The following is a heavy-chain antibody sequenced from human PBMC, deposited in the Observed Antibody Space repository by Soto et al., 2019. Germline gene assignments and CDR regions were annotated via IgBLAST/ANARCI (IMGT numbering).Heavy chain of an antibody. CDR3: VNSDCGSAGCRRLPP. CDR1: GFTFSNYA. V-gene: IGHV3-23*01. CDR2: ISGSGDFT. Sequence: GGSLRLSCAASGFTFSNYAMSWVRQAPGKGLEWVSSISGSGDFTSYTDSVKGRFTISRDNSRNTLYVQVNSLRAEDTAVHYCVNSDCGSAGCRRLPPWGQGTLVTVSS. D-gene: IGHD2-21*01. J-gene: IGHJ4*01.